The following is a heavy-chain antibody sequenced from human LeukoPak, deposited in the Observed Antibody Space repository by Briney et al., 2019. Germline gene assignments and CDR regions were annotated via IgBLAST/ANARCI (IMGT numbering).Heavy chain of an antibody. J-gene: IGHJ4*02. CDR1: GFTFTTFW. CDR3: TRVGVGGY. Sequence: GSLRLSCAASGFTFTTFWMTWVRQAPGKGLEWVANISPDGRDKYYVDSVKGRFTIFRDNAKDSLFLQMNSLRAEDTAMYFCTRVGVGGYWGQGTLVTVSS. CDR2: ISPDGRDK. D-gene: IGHD3-16*01. V-gene: IGHV3-7*01.